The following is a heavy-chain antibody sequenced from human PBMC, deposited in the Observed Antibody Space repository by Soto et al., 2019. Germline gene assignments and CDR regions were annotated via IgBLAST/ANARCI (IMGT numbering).Heavy chain of an antibody. Sequence: ASVKVSCKASGYTFTSYAMHWVRQAPGQRLEWMGWINAGNGNTKYSQKFQGRVTITRDTSASTAYMELSSLRSEDTAVYYCARDGTLAAAGTLDNWFDPWGQGTLVTVPQ. CDR3: ARDGTLAAAGTLDNWFDP. V-gene: IGHV1-3*01. D-gene: IGHD6-13*01. CDR2: INAGNGNT. J-gene: IGHJ5*02. CDR1: GYTFTSYA.